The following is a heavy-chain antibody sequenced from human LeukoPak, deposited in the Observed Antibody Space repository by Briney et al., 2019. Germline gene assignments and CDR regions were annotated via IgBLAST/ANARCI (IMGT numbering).Heavy chain of an antibody. CDR2: INHSGST. D-gene: IGHD6-13*01. V-gene: IGHV4-34*01. CDR3: ARVNAAALPED. Sequence: SETLSLTCAVYGGSFSGYYWSWIRQPPGKGLEWIGEINHSGSTNYNPSLKSRVTISVDTSKNQFSLKLSSVTAADTAVYYCARVNAAALPEDWGQGTLVTVSS. CDR1: GGSFSGYY. J-gene: IGHJ4*02.